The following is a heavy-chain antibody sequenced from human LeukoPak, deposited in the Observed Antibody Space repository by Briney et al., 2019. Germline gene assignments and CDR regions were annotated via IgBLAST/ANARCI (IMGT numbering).Heavy chain of an antibody. CDR2: ISAYGNT. CDR3: ARDRTDDDSSDY. CDR1: GYTFPNYG. V-gene: IGHV1-18*01. Sequence: ASVKVSCKPSGYTFPNYGINWVRQAPGQGLEWMGWISAYGNTNYAEKFQGSVIMSTDTATTTVYMELRSLRSDDTAVYYCARDRTDDDSSDYWGQGTLVTVSS. D-gene: IGHD2-8*02. J-gene: IGHJ4*02.